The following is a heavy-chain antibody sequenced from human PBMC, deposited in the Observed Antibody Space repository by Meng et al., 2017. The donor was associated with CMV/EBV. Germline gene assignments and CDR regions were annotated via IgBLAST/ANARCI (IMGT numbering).Heavy chain of an antibody. V-gene: IGHV3-9*01. CDR2: ISWNNGSI. Sequence: GGSLRLSCAASGFTFDDYAMHWVRQAPGKGLEWVSSISWNNGSIGYADSVKGRFTISRDNAKNSLYLQMNSLRPEDTALYYCAKDVDARSSWDDAFDIRGQGTLVTVSS. CDR3: AKDVDARSSWDDAFDI. J-gene: IGHJ3*02. D-gene: IGHD6-13*01. CDR1: GFTFDDYA.